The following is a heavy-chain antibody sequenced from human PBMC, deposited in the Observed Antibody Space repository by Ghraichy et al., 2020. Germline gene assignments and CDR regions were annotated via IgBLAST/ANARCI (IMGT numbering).Heavy chain of an antibody. V-gene: IGHV4-30-2*01. D-gene: IGHD3-22*01. J-gene: IGHJ3*02. CDR2: IYHSGST. CDR1: GGSISSGGYS. CDR3: ASYDSSSLGAFDI. Sequence: TLSLTCAVSGGSISSGGYSWSWIRQPPGKGLEWIGYIYHSGSTYYNPSLKSRVTISVDRSKNQFSLKLSSVTAADTAVYYCASYDSSSLGAFDIWGQGTMVTVSS.